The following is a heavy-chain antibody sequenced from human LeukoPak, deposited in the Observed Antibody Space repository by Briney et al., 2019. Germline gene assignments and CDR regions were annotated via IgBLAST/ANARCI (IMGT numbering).Heavy chain of an antibody. CDR1: GGSISGYH. CDR2: IYYSGST. V-gene: IGHV4-59*08. Sequence: SETLSLTCTVSGGSISGYHWNWIRQPPGKGLEWIGHIYYSGSTDSKPSLKSRVTISVDTSKNQFTLKLTSVTAADTAMYYCARRNDFDIWGPGTMVTVSS. J-gene: IGHJ3*02. CDR3: ARRNDFDI.